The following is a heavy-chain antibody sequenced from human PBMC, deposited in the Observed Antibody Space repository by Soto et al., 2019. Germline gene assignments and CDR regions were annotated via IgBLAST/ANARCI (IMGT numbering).Heavy chain of an antibody. CDR1: GFKLSRYA. D-gene: IGHD6-13*01. J-gene: IGHJ4*02. Sequence: SQTLSWAAGGFKLSRYAMRCVRLARGNGLEWVAAISGRGGSTNYADYLKGRFTISRDNSKNTPYLQMNSLRAEDTAVYYCATESSPRLSGFDYWGQGTLVTVSS. CDR2: ISGRGGST. V-gene: IGHV3-23*01. CDR3: ATESSPRLSGFDY.